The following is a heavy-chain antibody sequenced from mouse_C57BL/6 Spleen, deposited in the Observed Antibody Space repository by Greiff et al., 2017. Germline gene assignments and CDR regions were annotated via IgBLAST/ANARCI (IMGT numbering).Heavy chain of an antibody. V-gene: IGHV1-52*01. Sequence: QVQLQQPGAELVRPGSSVKLSCKASGYTFTSYWMHWVKQRPIQGLEWIGNIDPSDSETHYNQKFKDKATLTVDKSSSTAYMQLSSLTSEDSAVYYCARDYGSRYFDVWGTGTTVTVSS. J-gene: IGHJ1*03. CDR3: ARDYGSRYFDV. CDR2: IDPSDSET. D-gene: IGHD1-1*01. CDR1: GYTFTSYW.